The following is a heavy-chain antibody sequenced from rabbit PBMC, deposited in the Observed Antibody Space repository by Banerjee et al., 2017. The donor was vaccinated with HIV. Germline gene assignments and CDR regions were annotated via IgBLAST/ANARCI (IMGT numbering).Heavy chain of an antibody. CDR2: INTSSGNT. J-gene: IGHJ4*01. D-gene: IGHD4-1*01. Sequence: QSLEESGGDLVQPGASLTLTCTASGFSFNSNAMCWVRQAPGKGLEWIACINTSSGNTVYATWAKGRFTISRTSSTTVALQMTSLTAADTATYFCARDLAGVIGWNFDLWGPGTLVTVS. V-gene: IGHV1S40*01. CDR3: ARDLAGVIGWNFDL. CDR1: GFSFNSNA.